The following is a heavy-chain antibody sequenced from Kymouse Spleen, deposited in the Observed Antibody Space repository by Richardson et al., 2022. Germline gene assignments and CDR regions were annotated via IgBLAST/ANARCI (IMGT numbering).Heavy chain of an antibody. CDR2: ISYDGSNK. J-gene: IGHJ4*02. CDR3: AKDNEWLFDY. Sequence: QVQLVESGGGVVQPGRSLRLSCAASGFTFSSYGMHWVRQAPGKGLEWVAVISYDGSNKYYADSVKGRFTISRDNSKNTLYLQMNSLRAEDTAVYYCAKDNEWLFDYWGQGTLVTVSS. D-gene: IGHD6-19*01. V-gene: IGHV3-30*18. CDR1: GFTFSSYG.